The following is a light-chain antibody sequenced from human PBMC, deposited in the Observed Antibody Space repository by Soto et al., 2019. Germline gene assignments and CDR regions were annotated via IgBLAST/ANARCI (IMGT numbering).Light chain of an antibody. CDR1: QSGSTY. CDR2: DAS. J-gene: IGKJ4*01. V-gene: IGKV3-11*01. Sequence: EIVLTQSPATLSLSPGERGTLSCRASQSGSTYLAWYQQKPGQAPRLLIDDASNRATGIPARFSGSGSGTDFTPTISYIGAEDFAFYYWPQPSGWVTFGGGTKGEI. CDR3: PQPSGWVT.